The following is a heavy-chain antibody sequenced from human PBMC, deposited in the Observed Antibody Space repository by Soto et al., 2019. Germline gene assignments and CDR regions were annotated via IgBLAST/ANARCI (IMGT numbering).Heavy chain of an antibody. J-gene: IGHJ6*03. CDR3: ARQVSGSYYYYYYMDV. CDR2: IYYSGST. Sequence: PSETLSLTCTVSGGSISSSGYYWGWIRQPPGKGLEWIGSIYYSGSTYYNPSLKSRVTISVDTSKNQFSLKLSSVTAADTAVYYCARQVSGSYYYYYYMDVWGKGTTVTVSS. D-gene: IGHD3-10*01. V-gene: IGHV4-39*01. CDR1: GGSISSSGYY.